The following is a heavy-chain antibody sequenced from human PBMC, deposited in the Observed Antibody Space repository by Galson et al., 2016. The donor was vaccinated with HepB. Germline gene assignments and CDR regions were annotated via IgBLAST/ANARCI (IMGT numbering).Heavy chain of an antibody. CDR1: GFTFSDFS. CDR2: ISSGSRDI. D-gene: IGHD3-3*01. CDR3: ARDRSNYDFWSGYMPDYYFDY. V-gene: IGHV3-21*01. Sequence: LRLSCAASGFTFSDFSMNWVRQAPGKGLEWVSSISSGSRDIYYADPVTGRFTISRDNAKNSLYLQMNSLRADDTAVYYCARDRSNYDFWSGYMPDYYFDYWGQGTLVTVSS. J-gene: IGHJ4*02.